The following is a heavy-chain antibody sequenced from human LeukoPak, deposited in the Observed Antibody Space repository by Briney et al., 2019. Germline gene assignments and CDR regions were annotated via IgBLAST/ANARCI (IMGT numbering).Heavy chain of an antibody. J-gene: IGHJ4*02. CDR1: GGSISSSSYY. CDR2: LYYSGST. Sequence: PSETLSLTCTVSGGSISSSSYYWGWIRQPPGKGLEWIGSLYYSGSTYYNPSLKSRVTISVDTSKNQFSLKLSSVTAADTAVYYCARVLNSGYVDYWGQGTLVTVSS. CDR3: ARVLNSGYVDY. D-gene: IGHD1-26*01. V-gene: IGHV4-39*07.